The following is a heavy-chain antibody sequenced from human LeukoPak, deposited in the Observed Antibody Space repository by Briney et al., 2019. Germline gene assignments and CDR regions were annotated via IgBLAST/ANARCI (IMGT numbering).Heavy chain of an antibody. D-gene: IGHD2-2*01. J-gene: IGHJ6*03. V-gene: IGHV4-59*01. CDR2: IDDGGNT. Sequence: SETLSLTCFVSGGSMKNSYWTWLRQAPGKGLEWIGNIDDGGNTNYSPSLKSRVTISLDTSKNRFSLRVTSVTAADTALFFCARDSSPSALPYMDVWGKGTTVTVSS. CDR1: GGSMKNSY. CDR3: ARDSSPSALPYMDV.